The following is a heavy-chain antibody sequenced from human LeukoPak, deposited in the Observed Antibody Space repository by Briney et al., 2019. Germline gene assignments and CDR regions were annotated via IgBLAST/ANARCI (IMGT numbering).Heavy chain of an antibody. V-gene: IGHV1-2*02. J-gene: IGHJ4*02. D-gene: IGHD3-10*01. CDR1: GGTFSSYA. CDR2: INPNSGGT. Sequence: ASVKVSCKASGGTFSSYAISWVRQAPGQGLEWMGWINPNSGGTNYAQKFQGRVTMTRDTSISTAYMELSRLRSDDTAVYYCARSMMVRGVTKYFDYWGQGTLVTVSS. CDR3: ARSMMVRGVTKYFDY.